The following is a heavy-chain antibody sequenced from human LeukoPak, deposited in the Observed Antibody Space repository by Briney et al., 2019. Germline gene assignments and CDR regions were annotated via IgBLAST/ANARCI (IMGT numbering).Heavy chain of an antibody. CDR3: ARETQSYYDSSGYYDY. V-gene: IGHV4-30-2*01. CDR1: GGSISSGGYS. J-gene: IGHJ4*02. CDR2: IYHSGST. Sequence: SETLSLTCAVSGGSISSGGYSWSWIRQPPGKGLEWIGYIYHSGSTYYNPSLKSRVTISVDRSKNQFSLKLSSVTAADTAVYYCARETQSYYDSSGYYDYWGQGTLVTVSS. D-gene: IGHD3-22*01.